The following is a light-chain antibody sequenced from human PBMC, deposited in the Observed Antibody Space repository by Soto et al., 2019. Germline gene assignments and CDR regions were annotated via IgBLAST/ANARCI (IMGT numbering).Light chain of an antibody. V-gene: IGLV2-18*02. CDR2: EVH. Sequence: QSALTQPPSVSGSPGQSVTISCIGSSSDVGTYDRVSWYQAPPGTAPKLIIYEVHYRPPGVPDRFSGSKAGNTASLTISGLQAEDEADYSCSSYAASTTLLFGGGTKVTVL. CDR1: SSDVGTYDR. CDR3: SSYAASTTLL. J-gene: IGLJ2*01.